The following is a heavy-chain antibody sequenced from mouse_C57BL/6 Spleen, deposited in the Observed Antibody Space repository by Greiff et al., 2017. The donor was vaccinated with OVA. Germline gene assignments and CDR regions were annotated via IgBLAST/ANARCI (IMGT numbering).Heavy chain of an antibody. CDR3: ASVYSNYGAMDY. Sequence: EVKLMESGPGLVKPSQSLSLSCSVTGYSITSGYYWNWIRQSPGNLLEWMGYISYDGSTNYNPSLKNRISIPRDTSKNQFFLKWKSETTEDTATYACASVYSNYGAMDYWGQGTSVTVSS. D-gene: IGHD2-5*01. J-gene: IGHJ4*01. CDR2: ISYDGST. CDR1: GYSITSGYY. V-gene: IGHV3-6*01.